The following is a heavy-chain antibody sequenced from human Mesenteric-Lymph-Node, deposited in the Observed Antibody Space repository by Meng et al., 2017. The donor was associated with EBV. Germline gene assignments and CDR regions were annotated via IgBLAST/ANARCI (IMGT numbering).Heavy chain of an antibody. CDR1: GFSFSDYA. Sequence: QVQLVVSGGRVVQSGTSLRLSCAGSGFSFSDYAFNWVRQAPGKGLEWVAVISYDGTTKYYADSVKGRFTISRDNSQDTLFLQMDSLTTEDTALYYCVRYGNLFLDSWGQGTLVTVSS. CDR2: ISYDGTTK. D-gene: IGHD1-7*01. J-gene: IGHJ4*02. CDR3: VRYGNLFLDS. V-gene: IGHV3-30-3*01.